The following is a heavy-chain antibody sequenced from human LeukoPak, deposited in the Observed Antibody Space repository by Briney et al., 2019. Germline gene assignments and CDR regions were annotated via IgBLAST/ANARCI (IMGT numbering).Heavy chain of an antibody. CDR2: INPNSGGT. CDR1: GYTFTGYY. Sequence: ASVKVSCKASGYTFTGYYIHWVRQAPGQGLEWMGRINPNSGGTDYAQKFQGRVTMTSDTSISTAYMELSSLRSDDTAVYYCARRGYGGYYYMDVWGKGTTVTVSS. J-gene: IGHJ6*03. D-gene: IGHD5-12*01. V-gene: IGHV1-2*06. CDR3: ARRGYGGYYYMDV.